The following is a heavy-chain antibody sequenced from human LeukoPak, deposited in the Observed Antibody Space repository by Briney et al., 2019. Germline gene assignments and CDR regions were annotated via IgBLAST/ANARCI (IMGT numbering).Heavy chain of an antibody. V-gene: IGHV3-21*01. J-gene: IGHJ4*02. Sequence: GGSLRLSCAASGFTFSSYSMNWVRQAHGEGLEWVSSISSSISYIYYADSVKGRFTISRDNAKNSLYLQMNSLRAEDTAVYYCARDLDRQYSSGPYPEYFDYWGQGTLVTVSS. CDR3: ARDLDRQYSSGPYPEYFDY. CDR1: GFTFSSYS. CDR2: ISSSISYI. D-gene: IGHD6-19*01.